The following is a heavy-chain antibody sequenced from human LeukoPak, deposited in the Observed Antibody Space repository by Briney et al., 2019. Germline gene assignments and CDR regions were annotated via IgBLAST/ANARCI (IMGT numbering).Heavy chain of an antibody. CDR1: GDSISSGGYY. D-gene: IGHD2-15*01. V-gene: IGHV4-31*03. CDR2: IYYSGIT. CDR3: ARAHNDYSVDY. Sequence: PSETLSVTCTVSGDSISSGGYYWSCIRQYPGKALEWIGYIYYSGITYHNPSLKSRITISIDTSKSQFSLNLNSVTAADTAVYYCARAHNDYSVDYWGQGTLVTVSS. J-gene: IGHJ4*02.